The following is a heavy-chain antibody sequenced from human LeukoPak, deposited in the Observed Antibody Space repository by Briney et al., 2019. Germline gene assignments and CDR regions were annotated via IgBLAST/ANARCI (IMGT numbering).Heavy chain of an antibody. D-gene: IGHD5-18*01. CDR1: GFTFSSYG. Sequence: GGSLRLSCAASGFTFSSYGMHWVRQAPGKGLEWVAFIRYDGSNKYYADSVKGRFTISRDNSKNTLYLQMNSLRSEDTAVYCCARDVPEFTAMATSHAFDIWGQGTMVTVSS. CDR2: IRYDGSNK. J-gene: IGHJ3*02. CDR3: ARDVPEFTAMATSHAFDI. V-gene: IGHV3-30*02.